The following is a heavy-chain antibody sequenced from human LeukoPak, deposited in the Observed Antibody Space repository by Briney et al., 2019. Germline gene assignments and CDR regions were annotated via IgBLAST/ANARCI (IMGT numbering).Heavy chain of an antibody. Sequence: SETLSLTCTVSGGSISSYYWSWIRQPPGKGLEWIAYIYYRGSTNYNPSLKSRVTISVDTSKNQFSMKLSSVTAADTAVYYCARRTTGTGPFDYWGQGTLVTVSS. CDR3: ARRTTGTGPFDY. CDR2: IYYRGST. V-gene: IGHV4-59*08. D-gene: IGHD1-1*01. J-gene: IGHJ4*02. CDR1: GGSISSYY.